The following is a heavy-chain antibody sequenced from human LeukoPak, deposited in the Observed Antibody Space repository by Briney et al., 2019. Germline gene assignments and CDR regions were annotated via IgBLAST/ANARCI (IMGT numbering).Heavy chain of an antibody. V-gene: IGHV1-69*13. CDR1: GGTFSSYA. D-gene: IGHD6-13*01. J-gene: IGHJ6*02. CDR2: IIPIFGTA. Sequence: SVKVSCKASGGTFSSYAISWVRQAPGQGLEWMGGIIPIFGTANYAQKFQGRVTITADESTSTAYMELSSLRSEDTAVYYCAVGLAAASPMDVWGQGTTATVSS. CDR3: AVGLAAASPMDV.